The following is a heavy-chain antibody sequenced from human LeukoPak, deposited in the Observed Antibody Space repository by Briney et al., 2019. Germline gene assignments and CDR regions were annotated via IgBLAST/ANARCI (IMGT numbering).Heavy chain of an antibody. CDR3: ARLRDGYNSEIDY. CDR2: INSDGSST. V-gene: IGHV3-74*01. Sequence: PGGSLRLSCAASGFTFSIYWMHWVRQAPGKGLVGVSRINSDGSSTSYADSVKGRFTISRDNAKNTLYLQMNSLRAEDTAVYYCARLRDGYNSEIDYWGQGTLVTVSS. J-gene: IGHJ4*02. CDR1: GFTFSIYW. D-gene: IGHD5-24*01.